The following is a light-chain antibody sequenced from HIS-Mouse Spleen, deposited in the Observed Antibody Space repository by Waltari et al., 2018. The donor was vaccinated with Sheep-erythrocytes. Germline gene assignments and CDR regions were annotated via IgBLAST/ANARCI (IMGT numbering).Light chain of an antibody. CDR1: SSNIGSNT. CDR3: SSYTSSSPYV. Sequence: QSVLTQPPSASGTPGQRVTIPCSGSSSNIGSNTVNWYQQLPGTAPKLMIYEVSNRPSGVSNRFSGSKSGNTASLTISGLQAEDEADYYCSSYTSSSPYVFGTGTKVTVL. V-gene: IGLV1-44*01. CDR2: EVS. J-gene: IGLJ1*01.